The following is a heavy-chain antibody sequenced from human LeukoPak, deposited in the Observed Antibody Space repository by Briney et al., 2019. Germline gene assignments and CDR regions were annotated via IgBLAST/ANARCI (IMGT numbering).Heavy chain of an antibody. V-gene: IGHV3-21*01. CDR1: GFTFSSYS. CDR3: AGTRGYSYGYDYPGMFDY. J-gene: IGHJ4*02. Sequence: PGGSLRLSCAASGFTFSSYSMNWVRQAPGKGLEWVSSISSSSSYIYYADSVKGRFTISRDNAKNSLYLQMNSLRAEDTAVYYCAGTRGYSYGYDYPGMFDYWGQGTLVTVSS. D-gene: IGHD5-18*01. CDR2: ISSSSSYI.